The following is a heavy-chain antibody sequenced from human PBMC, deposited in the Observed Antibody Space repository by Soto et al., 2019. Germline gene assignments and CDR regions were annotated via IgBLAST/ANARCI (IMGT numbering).Heavy chain of an antibody. CDR1: GFTFSSYS. Sequence: EVQLVESGGGLVKPGGSLRLSCAASGFTFSSYSMNWVRQAPGKGLEWVSSISSSSSYIYYADSVKGRFTISRDNAKNARYLQMKSLRAEDTAVYYCARDPSIMTTVSHFDYWGQGTLVTVSS. J-gene: IGHJ4*02. CDR3: ARDPSIMTTVSHFDY. CDR2: ISSSSSYI. V-gene: IGHV3-21*01. D-gene: IGHD4-17*01.